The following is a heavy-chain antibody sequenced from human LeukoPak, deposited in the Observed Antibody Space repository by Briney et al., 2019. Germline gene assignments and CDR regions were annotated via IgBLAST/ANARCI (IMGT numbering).Heavy chain of an antibody. J-gene: IGHJ4*02. CDR3: ARDSLAVAADLDY. CDR1: GFIFSNYN. D-gene: IGHD6-19*01. Sequence: PGGSLRLSCAASGFIFSNYNMNWVRQAPGKGLGWVSYISSTGSTIYYADSVKGRFTISRDNAKNSLYLQMNSLRAEDTAVYYCARDSLAVAADLDYWGQGTLVTVSS. V-gene: IGHV3-48*01. CDR2: ISSTGSTI.